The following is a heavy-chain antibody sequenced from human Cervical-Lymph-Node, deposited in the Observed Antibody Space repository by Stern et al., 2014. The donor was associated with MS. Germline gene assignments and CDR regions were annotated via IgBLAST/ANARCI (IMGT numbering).Heavy chain of an antibody. CDR3: ARDTAAVAVPGAVQMGLDY. D-gene: IGHD2-2*01. J-gene: IGHJ4*02. V-gene: IGHV3-33*01. Sequence: QLVQSGGGVVQPGRSLRLSCAASGFSFSSFAMHWVRQAPGKGLEWVAVIWYDGSDKYYTDSVKGRFTISRDNSKNTLSLQMNSLRAEDTAVYYCARDTAAVAVPGAVQMGLDYWGQGTLVSVSS. CDR1: GFSFSSFA. CDR2: IWYDGSDK.